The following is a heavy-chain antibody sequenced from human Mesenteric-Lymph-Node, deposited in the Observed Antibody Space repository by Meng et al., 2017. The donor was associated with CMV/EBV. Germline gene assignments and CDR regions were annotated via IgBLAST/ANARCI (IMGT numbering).Heavy chain of an antibody. CDR1: GFTFSSYW. Sequence: GESLKISCAASGFTFSSYWMHWVRQAPGKGLVWVSRINSDGSSTNYADSVKGRFTISRDNAKNTLYLQMNSLRAEDTAVYYCAREYSSSRYFDYWGQGTLVTVSS. V-gene: IGHV3-74*01. J-gene: IGHJ4*02. CDR3: AREYSSSRYFDY. D-gene: IGHD6-6*01. CDR2: INSDGSST.